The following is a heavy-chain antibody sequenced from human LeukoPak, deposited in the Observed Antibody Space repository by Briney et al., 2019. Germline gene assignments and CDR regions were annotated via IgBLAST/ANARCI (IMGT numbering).Heavy chain of an antibody. Sequence: GGSLTLSCGASGFTFSNAWMRWLRQAPGGGREWVGCIKSKTDDGTTDYAAPVKGRITISRDDSKNTLYLQMNSLKTEDTAVYYCTTGLAAATYNWFDPWGQGTLVTVSS. D-gene: IGHD6-13*01. V-gene: IGHV3-15*01. CDR1: GFTFSNAW. CDR2: IKSKTDDGTT. J-gene: IGHJ5*02. CDR3: TTGLAAATYNWFDP.